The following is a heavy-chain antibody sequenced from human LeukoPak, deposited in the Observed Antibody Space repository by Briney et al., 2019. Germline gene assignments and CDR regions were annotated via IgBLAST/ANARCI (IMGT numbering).Heavy chain of an antibody. Sequence: SETLSLTCTVSGGSVSSNSYFWNWIRQPPGKGLEWIGKINHSGGTLYSPSLKGRVTISVDTSKNQFSLRLSSVTAADTAVYYCARGGMAAGVSDNWFDPWGQGTLVTVSS. CDR3: ARGGMAAGVSDNWFDP. J-gene: IGHJ5*02. V-gene: IGHV4-39*07. CDR2: INHSGGT. CDR1: GGSVSSNSYF. D-gene: IGHD6-25*01.